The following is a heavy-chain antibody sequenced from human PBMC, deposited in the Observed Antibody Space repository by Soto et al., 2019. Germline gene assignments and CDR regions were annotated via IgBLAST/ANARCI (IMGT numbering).Heavy chain of an antibody. CDR2: INACNGNT. V-gene: IGHV1-3*01. Sequence: QVQLVQSGAEVKKPGASVKVSCKASGYTFTSYAMRWVRQAPGQGLEWMGWINACNGNTKYSQKFQGRVTITRDTSASTAYMELSSLRSEDTAVYYCARLHGYSYGFVGYFDLWGRGTLVTVSS. CDR1: GYTFTSYA. D-gene: IGHD5-18*01. CDR3: ARLHGYSYGFVGYFDL. J-gene: IGHJ2*01.